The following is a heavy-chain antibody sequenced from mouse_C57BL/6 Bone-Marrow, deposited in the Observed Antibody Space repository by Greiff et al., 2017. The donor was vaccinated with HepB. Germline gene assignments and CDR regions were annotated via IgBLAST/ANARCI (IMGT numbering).Heavy chain of an antibody. J-gene: IGHJ1*03. CDR1: GFTFSSYG. CDR2: ISSGGSYT. V-gene: IGHV5-6*01. D-gene: IGHD2-2*01. Sequence: EVQLVESGGDLVKPGGSLKLSCAASGFTFSSYGMSWVRQTPDKRLEWVATISSGGSYTYYPDSVKGRFTISRDNAKNTLYLQMSSLKSEDTAMYYCARPRDGYDLYVDVWGTGTTVTVSS. CDR3: ARPRDGYDLYVDV.